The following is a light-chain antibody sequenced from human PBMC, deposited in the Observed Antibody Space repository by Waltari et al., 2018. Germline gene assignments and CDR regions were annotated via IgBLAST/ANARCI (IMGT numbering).Light chain of an antibody. CDR2: WAS. CDR3: QQYYSIPRS. J-gene: IGKJ2*03. CDR1: QSLLYSSNNKNS. Sequence: DIVMTQSPDSLAVYLGEKATLNCRSSQSLLYSSNNKNSLAWYQQKPGQPPKMLIYWASTRESGVPDRFSGSGSGTDFTLSISSLQAEDVATYFCQQYYSIPRSFGQGTKLEIK. V-gene: IGKV4-1*01.